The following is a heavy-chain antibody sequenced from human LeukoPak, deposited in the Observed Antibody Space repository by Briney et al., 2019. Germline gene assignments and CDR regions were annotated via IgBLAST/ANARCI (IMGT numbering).Heavy chain of an antibody. CDR3: ARETDLESPFTYSYMDV. Sequence: PSETLSLTCTVSGDAIKYYWSWIRQPAGKGLEWIGRFHVTGGADYSPSLSSRVTLSIDTSKSRLSLNLTSVTAADTAVYYCARETDLESPFTYSYMDVWGKGTTVTVSS. J-gene: IGHJ6*03. CDR2: FHVTGGA. V-gene: IGHV4-4*07. CDR1: GDAIKYY.